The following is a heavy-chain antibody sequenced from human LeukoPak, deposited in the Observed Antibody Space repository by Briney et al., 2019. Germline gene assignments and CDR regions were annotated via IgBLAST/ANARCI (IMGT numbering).Heavy chain of an antibody. J-gene: IGHJ4*02. D-gene: IGHD3-16*01. CDR2: ISYSGST. Sequence: SETLSLTCTVSGGSISSNSYYWGWIRQPPGKGLEWIGSISYSGSTYYNPSLKSRVTISGDTSKNQFSLKLSSVTAADTAVYYCARGTWGIFDYWGQGTLVTVSS. V-gene: IGHV4-39*01. CDR1: GGSISSNSYY. CDR3: ARGTWGIFDY.